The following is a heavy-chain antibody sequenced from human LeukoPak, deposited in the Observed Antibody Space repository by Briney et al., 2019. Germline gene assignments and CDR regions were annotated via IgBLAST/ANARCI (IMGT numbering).Heavy chain of an antibody. V-gene: IGHV4-39*07. CDR2: IYYSGNT. CDR3: ARGGWLQFNYFDY. J-gene: IGHJ4*02. CDR1: GGSISSSSYY. Sequence: SETLSLTCTVSGGSISSSSYYWVWIRQPPGKGLEGIGSIYYSGNTYYNPSLKSRVTISVDTSKNQFSLKLSSVTAADTAVYYCARGGWLQFNYFDYWGQGALVTVSS. D-gene: IGHD5-24*01.